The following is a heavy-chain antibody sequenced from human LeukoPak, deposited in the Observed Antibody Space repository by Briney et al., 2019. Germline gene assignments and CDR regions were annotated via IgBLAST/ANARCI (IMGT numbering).Heavy chain of an antibody. CDR2: MYYSGSN. CDR3: ASYGGIAAARTDFDH. V-gene: IGHV4-39*01. D-gene: IGHD6-13*01. CDR1: GGPISSGGYY. Sequence: PSETLSLTCTVSGGPISSGGYYWSWIRQPPGKGLRWIGSMYYSGSNHYNPSLKSRITISVDTSKNQLSLKLSSVTAADTAVYYCASYGGIAAARTDFDHWGQGILVTVSS. J-gene: IGHJ4*02.